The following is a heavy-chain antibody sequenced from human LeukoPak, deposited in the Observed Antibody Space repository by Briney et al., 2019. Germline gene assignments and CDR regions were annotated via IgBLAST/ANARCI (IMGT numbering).Heavy chain of an antibody. CDR1: GGTFSSYA. CDR2: IIPIFGIA. J-gene: IGHJ5*02. D-gene: IGHD2-2*02. Sequence: SVKVSCKASGGTFSSYAISWVRQAPGQGLEWMGRIIPIFGIANYAQKFQGRVTITADKSTSTAYMELSSLRSEDTVVYYCARDAKVVPAAIGWLDPWGQGTLVTVSS. V-gene: IGHV1-69*04. CDR3: ARDAKVVPAAIGWLDP.